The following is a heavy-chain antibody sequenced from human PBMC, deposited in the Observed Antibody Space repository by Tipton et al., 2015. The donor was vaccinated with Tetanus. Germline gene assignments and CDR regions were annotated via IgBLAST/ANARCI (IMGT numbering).Heavy chain of an antibody. J-gene: IGHJ3*02. CDR3: AGDRRARSDYYDSSGYAFDI. Sequence: SLRLSCAASGFTVSSNYMSWVRQAPGKGLEWVSVIYSGGSAYYADSVKGRFTIYRDNSQNTLYLQMNSLRAEDTAVYYCAGDRRARSDYYDSSGYAFDIWGQGTMVTVSS. D-gene: IGHD3-22*01. CDR1: GFTVSSNY. CDR2: IYSGGSA. V-gene: IGHV3-53*01.